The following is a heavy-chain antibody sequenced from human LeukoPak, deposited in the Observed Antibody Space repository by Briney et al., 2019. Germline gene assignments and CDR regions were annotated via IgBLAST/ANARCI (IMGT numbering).Heavy chain of an antibody. V-gene: IGHV4-59*01. CDR3: ARLYYPDRGQWYYYDS. D-gene: IGHD3-16*01. Sequence: PSETLSLTCTVVGDSMDVYYWTWLRQAPGKGLEGIGYIFSSGATNYNRSLKSRVTILIDTSKKNFSLTLKSVTAADTAIYYCARLYYPDRGQWYYYDSWGQGTLVTVSS. CDR2: IFSSGAT. J-gene: IGHJ4*02. CDR1: GDSMDVYY.